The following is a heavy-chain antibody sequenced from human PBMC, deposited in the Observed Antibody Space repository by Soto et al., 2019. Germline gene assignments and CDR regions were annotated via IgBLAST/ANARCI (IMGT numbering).Heavy chain of an antibody. Sequence: SETLSLTCTVSGGSISSYYWSWIRQPPGKGLEWIEYIYYSGSTNYNPSLKSRVTISVDTSKNQFSLKLSSVTAADTAVYYCARWGRYSYGRTFDIWGQGTMVTVSS. D-gene: IGHD5-18*01. J-gene: IGHJ3*02. V-gene: IGHV4-59*01. CDR1: GGSISSYY. CDR2: IYYSGST. CDR3: ARWGRYSYGRTFDI.